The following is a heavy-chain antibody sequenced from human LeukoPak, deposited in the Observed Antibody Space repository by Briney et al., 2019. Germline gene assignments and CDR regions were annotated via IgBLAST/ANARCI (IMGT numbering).Heavy chain of an antibody. V-gene: IGHV4-59*01. CDR1: GGSISSNY. Sequence: SETLSLTCSVAGGSISSNYWSWIRQPPAKGLEWSGHMYHSGSTNYKPYVKSRVTISVDTTKNQVSLKVPSVTIAATAVYYCARIRRGTNGWLFDYWGQGTLVTVSS. D-gene: IGHD6-19*01. J-gene: IGHJ4*02. CDR3: ARIRRGTNGWLFDY. CDR2: MYHSGST.